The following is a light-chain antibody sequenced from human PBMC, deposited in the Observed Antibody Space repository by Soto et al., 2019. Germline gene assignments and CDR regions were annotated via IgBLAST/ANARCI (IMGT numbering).Light chain of an antibody. CDR1: SSDVGAYNY. V-gene: IGLV2-11*01. J-gene: IGLJ3*02. Sequence: QSALTQPRSVSGSPGQSVAISCTGTSSDVGAYNYVSWYRQHPGKAPKFLIYDVTKRPSGVPDRFSGSKSGNTASLTISGLQAEDEADYYCCSYAGRDIYVLFGGGTKVTVL. CDR2: DVT. CDR3: CSYAGRDIYVL.